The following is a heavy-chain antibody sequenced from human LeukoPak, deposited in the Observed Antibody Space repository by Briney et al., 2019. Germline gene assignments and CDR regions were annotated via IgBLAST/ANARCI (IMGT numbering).Heavy chain of an antibody. CDR1: GGFISSGSYY. CDR2: IYTSVTT. CDR3: ARARDGYSIFFDY. V-gene: IGHV4-61*02. Sequence: PSDTLSLTCTVSGGFISSGSYYWRWIRQPAGEGLERILRIYTSVTTNYNRSLKIPITISVDTAKHLFSLKLLSVTAAALSFYFCARARDGYSIFFDYWGQGTLVSVSS. J-gene: IGHJ4*02. D-gene: IGHD5-24*01.